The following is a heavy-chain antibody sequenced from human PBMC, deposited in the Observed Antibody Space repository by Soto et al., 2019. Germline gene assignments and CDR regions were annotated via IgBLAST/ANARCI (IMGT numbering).Heavy chain of an antibody. J-gene: IGHJ4*02. CDR1: GFSFSLYT. CDR3: ASARVVAILPDIY. CDR2: IDSGSSTT. D-gene: IGHD2-21*01. V-gene: IGHV3-21*02. Sequence: EVQLVQSGGGLVKPGGSLRLSCAASGFSFSLYTMNWVRQAPGKGLEWVASIDSGSSTTHYAESMKGRFTISRDNAKKSLYLQMNSLRAEDTAVYYCASARVVAILPDIYWGQGTLVTVSS.